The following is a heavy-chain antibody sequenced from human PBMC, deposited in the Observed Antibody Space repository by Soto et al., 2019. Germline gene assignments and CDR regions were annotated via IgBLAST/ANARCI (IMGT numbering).Heavy chain of an antibody. CDR3: ARTEIGSTNFDY. D-gene: IGHD5-12*01. J-gene: IGHJ4*02. CDR1: GGSISSGDYY. CDR2: IYYSGST. V-gene: IGHV4-30-4*01. Sequence: SETLSLTCTVSGGSISSGDYYWSWIRQPPGKGLEWIGYIYYSGSTYYNPSLKSRVTISVDTSKNQFSLKLSSVTAADTAVYYCARTEIGSTNFDYWGQGTLVTVSS.